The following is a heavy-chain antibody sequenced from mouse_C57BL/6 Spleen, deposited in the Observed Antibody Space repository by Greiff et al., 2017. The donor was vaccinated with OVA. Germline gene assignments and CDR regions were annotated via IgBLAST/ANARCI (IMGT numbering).Heavy chain of an antibody. Sequence: DVQLVESEGGLVQPGSSMKLSCTASGFTFSDYYMAWVRQVPEKGLEWVANINYDGSSTYYLDSLKSRFIISRDNAKNILYLQMSSLKSEDTATYYCARDGFDYWGQGTTLTVSS. CDR3: ARDGFDY. CDR2: INYDGSST. J-gene: IGHJ2*01. V-gene: IGHV5-16*01. CDR1: GFTFSDYY.